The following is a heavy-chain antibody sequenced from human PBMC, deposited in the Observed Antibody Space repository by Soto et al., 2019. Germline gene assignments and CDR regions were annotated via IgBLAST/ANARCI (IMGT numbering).Heavy chain of an antibody. J-gene: IGHJ4*02. CDR3: AKPPDYNWNDY. D-gene: IGHD1-20*01. Sequence: PGGSLRLSCAASGFTFGSYWMHWVRQAPGKRLEWNSAVSGSGGSTYYADSVKGRFTISRDNSKDTLYLQMNNLRAEDTAVYYCAKPPDYNWNDYWGQGTLVTVSS. CDR1: GFTFGSYW. CDR2: VSGSGGST. V-gene: IGHV3-23*01.